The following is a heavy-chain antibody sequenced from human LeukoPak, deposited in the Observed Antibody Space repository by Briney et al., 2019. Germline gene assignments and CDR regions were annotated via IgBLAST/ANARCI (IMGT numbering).Heavy chain of an antibody. V-gene: IGHV4-39*01. CDR3: ARQGYYSGSGSYYNEAYMDV. Sequence: SETLSLTCTVSGGSISNNNHYWGWIRQPPEKGLEWIGSIYNSGSAYNNPSLKSRVTISVDTSKNQFSLKLSSVTAADTAVYYCARQGYYSGSGSYYNEAYMDVWGKGTTVTISS. J-gene: IGHJ6*03. D-gene: IGHD3-10*01. CDR2: IYNSGSA. CDR1: GGSISNNNHY.